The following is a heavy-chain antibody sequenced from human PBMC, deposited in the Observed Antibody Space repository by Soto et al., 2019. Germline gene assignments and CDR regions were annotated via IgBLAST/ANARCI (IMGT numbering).Heavy chain of an antibody. CDR1: GGTFSSYA. CDR3: ARDRGGSYFEVYYYYGMDV. D-gene: IGHD1-26*01. J-gene: IGHJ6*02. V-gene: IGHV1-69*13. Sequence: ASVKVSCKASGGTFSSYAISWVRQAPGQGLEWMGGIIPIFGTANYAQKFQGRVTITADESTSTAYMELSSLRSEDTAVYYCARDRGGSYFEVYYYYGMDVWGQGTTVTVSS. CDR2: IIPIFGTA.